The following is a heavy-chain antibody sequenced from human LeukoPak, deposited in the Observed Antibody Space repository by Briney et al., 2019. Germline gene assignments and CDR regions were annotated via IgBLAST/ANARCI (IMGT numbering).Heavy chain of an antibody. J-gene: IGHJ4*02. CDR2: ISSSGSTI. V-gene: IGHV3-48*01. D-gene: IGHD3-3*01. CDR1: GFIFSSYV. CDR3: ARVWSGYSNSDY. Sequence: GGSLRLSCAASGFIFSSYVMTWVRQAPVKGLESVSYISSSGSTILYADSVKGRFTISRDNAKNSLYLQMNSLRGEDTAVYYCARVWSGYSNSDYWGQGTLVTVSA.